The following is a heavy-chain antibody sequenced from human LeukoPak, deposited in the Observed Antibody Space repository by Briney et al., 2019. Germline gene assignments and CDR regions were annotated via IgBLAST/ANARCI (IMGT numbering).Heavy chain of an antibody. Sequence: ASVKVSCKASGGTFSSYAISWVRQAPGQGLEWMGWISPNNGGTNHAQKFQGRVTMTRNTSISTAYMELSSLRSEDTAVYYCARVQSQWLVLEFGYWGQGTLVTVSS. J-gene: IGHJ4*02. CDR1: GGTFSSYA. V-gene: IGHV1-8*02. CDR3: ARVQSQWLVLEFGY. D-gene: IGHD6-19*01. CDR2: ISPNNGGT.